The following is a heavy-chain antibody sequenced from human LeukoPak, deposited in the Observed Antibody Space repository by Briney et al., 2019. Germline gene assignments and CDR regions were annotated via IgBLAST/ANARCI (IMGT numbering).Heavy chain of an antibody. CDR2: IDPFDSNT. V-gene: IGHV5-10-1*01. D-gene: IGHD5-12*01. J-gene: IGHJ4*02. CDR3: ARGLYSGYYMSGY. CDR1: GSSFSSFW. Sequence: PGESLRISCQGSGSSFSSFWINWVRQLPGKGVEWMGRIDPFDSNTNYSPSFAGHVSISADKSMSTAYLQWTSLKASDTAIYYCARGLYSGYYMSGYWGQGTRVTVSS.